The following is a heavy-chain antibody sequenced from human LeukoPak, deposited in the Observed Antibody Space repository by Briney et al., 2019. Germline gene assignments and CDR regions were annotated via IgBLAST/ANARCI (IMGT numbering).Heavy chain of an antibody. CDR1: GVTFSTYR. D-gene: IGHD7-27*01. J-gene: IGHJ3*02. CDR3: VKDHDWGAFHI. Sequence: GGTLRLSCAASGVTFSTYRMNWVRQPPGKGLEWLSYIHSGSNTIFNPDSMKGRFHISRDNYKNTLFLQMSSVRAEDTAVYYCVKDHDWGAFHIWGQGTMVSVSS. V-gene: IGHV3-48*01. CDR2: IHSGSNTI.